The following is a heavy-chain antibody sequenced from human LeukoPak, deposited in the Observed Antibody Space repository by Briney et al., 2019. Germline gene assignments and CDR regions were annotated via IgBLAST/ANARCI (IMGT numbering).Heavy chain of an antibody. J-gene: IGHJ4*02. CDR2: ISYDGSDK. CDR1: GFAFSSYD. D-gene: IGHD6-13*01. Sequence: GGSLRLSCAASGFAFSSYDMHWVRQAPGKGLEGVAVISYDGSDKYYVDSVKGRFTISRDNSKNTLYLQMNSLRAEDTAVYYCARVGQQLTRGGVDYWGQGTLVTVSS. CDR3: ARVGQQLTRGGVDY. V-gene: IGHV3-30*03.